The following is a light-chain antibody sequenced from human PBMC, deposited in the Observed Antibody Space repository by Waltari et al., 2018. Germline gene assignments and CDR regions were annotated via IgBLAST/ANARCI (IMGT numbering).Light chain of an antibody. CDR1: SSDTGSFG. CDR2: DNT. CDR3: QSYDNALRGSVL. V-gene: IGLV1-40*01. Sequence: LTQPPSVSGAPGPRVTIPCTGSSSDTGSFGVTWYQRRPGSVPRLLIYDNTHRPSAVPDRFTASKSATSASLDIAGLQPDDEADYYCQSYDNALRGSVLIGGGTRLTVL. J-gene: IGLJ2*01.